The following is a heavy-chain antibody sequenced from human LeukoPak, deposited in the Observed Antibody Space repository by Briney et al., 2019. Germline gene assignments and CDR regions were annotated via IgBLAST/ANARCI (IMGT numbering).Heavy chain of an antibody. J-gene: IGHJ3*02. CDR3: ARVSITGNAFDI. CDR2: IYYSGST. D-gene: IGHD1-20*01. V-gene: IGHV4-39*01. Sequence: PSETLSLTCTVSGGSISSSSYYWGWIRQPPGKGLEWIGSIYYSGSTYYNPSLKSRVTISVDTSKNQFSQKLSSVTAADTAVYYCARVSITGNAFDIWGQGTMVTVSS. CDR1: GGSISSSSYY.